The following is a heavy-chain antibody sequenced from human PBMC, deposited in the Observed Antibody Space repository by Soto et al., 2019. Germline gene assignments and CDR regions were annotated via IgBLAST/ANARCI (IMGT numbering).Heavy chain of an antibody. CDR1: DFSFTHHA. CDR2: LSHDGGNI. CDR3: ANRRGTWVDTAIDF. D-gene: IGHD1-1*01. J-gene: IGHJ4*02. Sequence: GGSLRLSCVAPDFSFTHHAMTWVRLPPGKGLQWVAALSHDGGNIYYRDSVRGRFTISRDNSKNTLYLQIHGQKAEDTAMYFCANRRGTWVDTAIDFWGQGTQVTVSS. V-gene: IGHV3-23*01.